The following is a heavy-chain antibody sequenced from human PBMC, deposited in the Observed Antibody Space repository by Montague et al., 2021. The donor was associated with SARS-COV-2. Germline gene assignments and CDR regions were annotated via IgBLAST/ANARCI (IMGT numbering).Heavy chain of an antibody. CDR1: GFSLDTSGEA. D-gene: IGHD1-14*01. Sequence: VKPTQTLTLTCTFSGFSLDTSGEAVGWIRQPPGKALEWLAVIYWYDEGRYSPSLKSRLTIRKGTSKNQVVLTMTNMDPADTATYFRGHFLHRGSPNWYFDFWGRGTLVTVSS. V-gene: IGHV2-5*01. J-gene: IGHJ2*01. CDR2: IYWYDEG. CDR3: GHFLHRGSPNWYFDF.